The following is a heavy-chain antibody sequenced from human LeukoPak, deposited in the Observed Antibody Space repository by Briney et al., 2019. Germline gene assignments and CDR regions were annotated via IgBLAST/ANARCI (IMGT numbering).Heavy chain of an antibody. CDR3: AKDNGNFLTPDY. J-gene: IGHJ4*02. D-gene: IGHD4-23*01. Sequence: GGSLRLSCATSGFTFTSYGMHWVRQAPGKGLEWVAFIQYDGRKTLYDDSVKGRCAISRDTSKNTMSLQVESLRGEDTAVYYCAKDNGNFLTPDYWGQGTLVTVSS. V-gene: IGHV3-30*02. CDR1: GFTFTSYG. CDR2: IQYDGRKT.